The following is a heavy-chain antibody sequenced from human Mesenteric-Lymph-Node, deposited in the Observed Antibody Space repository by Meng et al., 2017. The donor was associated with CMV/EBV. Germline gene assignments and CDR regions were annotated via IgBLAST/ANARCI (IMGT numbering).Heavy chain of an antibody. CDR3: ARDSDSVRYYDFWSGYYGMDV. CDR1: GFTFITYW. V-gene: IGHV3-74*01. Sequence: GESLKISCAASGFTFITYWMHWVRQAPGKGLVWVSRINSDGTSTSYADFVRGRFTISRDNAKNTLYLQMNSLRAEDTAVYYCARDSDSVRYYDFWSGYYGMDVWGQGTTVTVSS. J-gene: IGHJ6*02. D-gene: IGHD3-3*01. CDR2: INSDGTST.